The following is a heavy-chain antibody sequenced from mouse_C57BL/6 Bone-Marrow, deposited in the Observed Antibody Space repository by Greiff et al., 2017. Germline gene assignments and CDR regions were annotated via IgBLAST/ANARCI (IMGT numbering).Heavy chain of an antibody. CDR2: IRNKANGYTT. V-gene: IGHV7-3*01. D-gene: IGHD1-1*01. CDR3: AKYNGSSPKWFAF. J-gene: IGHJ3*01. CDR1: GFTFTDYY. Sequence: EVQLQESGGGLVQPGGSLSLSCAASGFTFTDYYMSWVRQPPGKALEWLGFIRNKANGYTTEYSESVKGRLTISRDNSQSILYRQMNALRAEDSAKYYCAKYNGSSPKWFAFWGQGTLVTGSA.